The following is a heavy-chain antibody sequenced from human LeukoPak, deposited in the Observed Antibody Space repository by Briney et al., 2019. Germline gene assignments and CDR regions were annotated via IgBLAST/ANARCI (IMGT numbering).Heavy chain of an antibody. J-gene: IGHJ5*02. Sequence: ASVKVSCTASGYTFTGYYMHWVRQAPGQGLEWMGWINPNSGGTNYAQKFQGRVTMTRDTSISTAYMELSRLRSDDTAVYYCARDRRRVVAAAGNWFDPWGQGTLVTVSS. CDR2: INPNSGGT. V-gene: IGHV1-2*02. D-gene: IGHD6-13*01. CDR1: GYTFTGYY. CDR3: ARDRRRVVAAAGNWFDP.